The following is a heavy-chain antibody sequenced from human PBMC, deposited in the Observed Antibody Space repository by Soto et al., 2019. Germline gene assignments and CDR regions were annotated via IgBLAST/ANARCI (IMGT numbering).Heavy chain of an antibody. CDR1: GGTFSSYA. Sequence: SVKVSCKASGGTFSSYAISWVRQAPGQGLEWMGGIIPIFGTANYAQKFQGRVTITADESTSTAYMELSSLRSEDTAVYYCARDYRPKVFRAFDIWGQGTMVTVSS. J-gene: IGHJ3*02. D-gene: IGHD3-16*02. V-gene: IGHV1-69*13. CDR2: IIPIFGTA. CDR3: ARDYRPKVFRAFDI.